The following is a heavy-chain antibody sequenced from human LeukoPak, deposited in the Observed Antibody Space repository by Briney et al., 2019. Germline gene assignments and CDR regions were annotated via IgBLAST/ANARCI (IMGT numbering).Heavy chain of an antibody. CDR3: AKGPYSSSWYNTLGFDP. V-gene: IGHV3-48*01. D-gene: IGHD6-13*01. CDR1: GFSFSSYS. J-gene: IGHJ5*02. CDR2: ISSSGRAI. Sequence: GGSLRLSCAASGFSFSSYSINWVRQAPGKGLEWLSYISSSGRAIYYADSVKGRFTISRDNAKNSLYLQMNSLRAEDTAVYYCAKGPYSSSWYNTLGFDPWGQGTLVTVSS.